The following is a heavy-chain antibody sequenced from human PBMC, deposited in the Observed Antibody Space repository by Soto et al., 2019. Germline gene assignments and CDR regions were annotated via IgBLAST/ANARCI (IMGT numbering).Heavy chain of an antibody. CDR2: MSPSGSGI. CDR1: GFTFTDHY. CDR3: ARTARLVDY. Sequence: QVRLVGSGGGLVKPGGSLRLSCVASGFTFTDHYMSWIRQAPGKGLEWIAYMSPSGSGISYADSAKGRFTISRDNARNTVYLQMNTLRAEDTAVYYCARTARLVDYWGQGTLVTVSS. J-gene: IGHJ4*02. V-gene: IGHV3-11*01.